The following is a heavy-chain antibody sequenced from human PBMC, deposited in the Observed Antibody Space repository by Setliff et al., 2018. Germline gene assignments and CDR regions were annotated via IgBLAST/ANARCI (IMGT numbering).Heavy chain of an antibody. V-gene: IGHV1-46*01. CDR3: ARDVFPYHYEGAFDI. D-gene: IGHD3-22*01. CDR2: INPSSGRT. CDR1: GYTFTSHY. Sequence: ASVKVSCKASGYTFTSHYMHWVRQAPGLGLEWMGTINPSSGRTSYAQKFQGRVTMTKDTSTSTVYMDMSSLRSEDAAVYYCARDVFPYHYEGAFDIWGQGTMVTVSS. J-gene: IGHJ3*02.